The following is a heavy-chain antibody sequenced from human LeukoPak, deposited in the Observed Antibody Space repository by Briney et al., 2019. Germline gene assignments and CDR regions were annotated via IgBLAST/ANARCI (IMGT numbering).Heavy chain of an antibody. CDR3: ARVFIVGSRSVFDF. CDR1: GFTFSNYW. CDR2: IKQDGSEK. D-gene: IGHD2-21*01. V-gene: IGHV3-7*01. J-gene: IGHJ4*02. Sequence: GGSLRLSCAASGFTFSNYWMSRVRLAPGKGLEWVANIKQDGSEKYYVDSVEGRFTISRDNAKNLLSLQMNSLRAEDTAVYHCARVFIVGSRSVFDFWGQGTLVTVSS.